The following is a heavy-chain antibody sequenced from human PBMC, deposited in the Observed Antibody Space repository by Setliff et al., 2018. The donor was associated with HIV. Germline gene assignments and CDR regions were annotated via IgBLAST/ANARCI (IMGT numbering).Heavy chain of an antibody. CDR3: SRQHRSRSYADYVGNRFDP. CDR1: GFNVTDNY. CDR2: LHSDGGT. J-gene: IGHJ5*02. Sequence: HPGGSLRLSCAVSGFNVTDNYMTWVRQAPGKGLEWVSILHSDGGTYSADSVKGRFTISADSSKNTVYLPMNSLRAEDTAVDYCSRQHRSRSYADYVGNRFDPWGQGALVTVSS. V-gene: IGHV3-53*01. D-gene: IGHD4-17*01.